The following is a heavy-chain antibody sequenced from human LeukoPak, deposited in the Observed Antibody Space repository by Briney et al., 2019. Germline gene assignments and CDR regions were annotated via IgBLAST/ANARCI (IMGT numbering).Heavy chain of an antibody. J-gene: IGHJ4*02. CDR1: RFTFSSYA. Sequence: GGSLRLSCAASRFTFSSYAMSWVRQAPGKGLEWVSTISGSGGSTYYADSVKGRFTISRDSSKNTLYLQMNSLRAEDTAVYYCARENHDYGGLLGDYSFDYWGQGTLVTVSS. CDR3: ARENHDYGGLLGDYSFDY. D-gene: IGHD4-23*01. V-gene: IGHV3-23*01. CDR2: ISGSGGST.